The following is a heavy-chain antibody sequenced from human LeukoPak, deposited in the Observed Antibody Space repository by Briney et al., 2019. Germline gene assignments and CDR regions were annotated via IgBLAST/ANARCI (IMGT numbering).Heavy chain of an antibody. CDR1: GYTFTSYG. V-gene: IGHV1-18*01. CDR3: ARVDSGYELRDGYNSIDY. CDR2: ISAYNGNT. J-gene: IGHJ4*02. D-gene: IGHD5-12*01. Sequence: ASVKVSCKASGYTFTSYGISWVRQAPGQGLEWMGWISAYNGNTNYAQKLQGRVTMTTDTSTSTAYMELRSLRYDDTAVYYCARVDSGYELRDGYNSIDYWGQGTLVTVSS.